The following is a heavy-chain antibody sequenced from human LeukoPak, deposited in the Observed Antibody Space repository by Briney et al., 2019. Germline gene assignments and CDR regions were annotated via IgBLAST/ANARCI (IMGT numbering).Heavy chain of an antibody. CDR1: GGSFSGYY. CDR3: ARGSKGSSARGYYYYMDV. Sequence: SETLSLTCAVYGGSFSGYYWSWIRQPPGKGLEWIGEINHSGSTNYNPSLKSQVTISVDTSKNQFSLKLSSVTAADTAVYYCARGSKGSSARGYYYYMDVWGKGTTVTVSS. V-gene: IGHV4-34*01. CDR2: INHSGST. J-gene: IGHJ6*03. D-gene: IGHD6-6*01.